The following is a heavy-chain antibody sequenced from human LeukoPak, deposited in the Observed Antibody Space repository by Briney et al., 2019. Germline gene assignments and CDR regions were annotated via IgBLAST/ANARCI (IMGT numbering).Heavy chain of an antibody. CDR1: GVSFSGYY. CDR2: INDSGTT. D-gene: IGHD3-10*01. J-gene: IGHJ4*02. Sequence: SGTLSLTCAVYGVSFSGYYWSWIRQPPGKGLEWIGEINDSGTTNYNPSLRSRVTISEDTFRNQFSLKLSSVTAADTAVYYCARSGRYQIYWGRGTLVTVSS. CDR3: ARSGRYQIY. V-gene: IGHV4-34*01.